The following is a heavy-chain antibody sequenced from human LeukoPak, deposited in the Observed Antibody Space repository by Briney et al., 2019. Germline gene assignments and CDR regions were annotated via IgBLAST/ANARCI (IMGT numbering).Heavy chain of an antibody. CDR2: IYYTGST. CDR1: GGSVSSYY. J-gene: IGHJ4*02. V-gene: IGHV4-59*02. D-gene: IGHD3-16*01. CDR3: ARRGSWGEARPFNY. Sequence: SETLSLTCTVSGGSVSSYYWNWIRQAPGKGLEWLGYIYYTGSTTYNPSVKSRITISLDTSKKQISLKLRSVTAADTAVYYCARRGSWGEARPFNYWGQGSLVTISS.